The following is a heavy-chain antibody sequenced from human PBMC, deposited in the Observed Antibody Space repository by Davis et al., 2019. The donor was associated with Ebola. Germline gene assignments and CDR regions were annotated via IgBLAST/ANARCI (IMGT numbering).Heavy chain of an antibody. V-gene: IGHV3-23*01. Sequence: GESLKISCVVSGFTLSAYAMNWVRQFPGKGLEWVSTNSANGDSTFYADSVKGRFTISRDNSKNTLYLQMNGLRVEDTAIYNCAKDTSNIWFDIWGQGTNITVSS. CDR3: AKDTSNIWFDI. CDR2: NSANGDST. D-gene: IGHD1-26*01. J-gene: IGHJ3*02. CDR1: GFTLSAYA.